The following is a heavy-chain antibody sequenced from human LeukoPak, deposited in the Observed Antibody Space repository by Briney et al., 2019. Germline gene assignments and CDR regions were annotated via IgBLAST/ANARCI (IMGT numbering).Heavy chain of an antibody. CDR1: GGTFSSYA. Sequence: GSSVKVSCKASGGTFSSYAISWVRQAPGQGLEWMGRIIPILGIANYAQKFQGRVTITADKSTSTAYMEPSSLRSEDTAVYYCAREGSSSSLYYFDYWGQGTLVTVSS. CDR2: IIPILGIA. J-gene: IGHJ4*02. D-gene: IGHD6-6*01. V-gene: IGHV1-69*04. CDR3: AREGSSSSLYYFDY.